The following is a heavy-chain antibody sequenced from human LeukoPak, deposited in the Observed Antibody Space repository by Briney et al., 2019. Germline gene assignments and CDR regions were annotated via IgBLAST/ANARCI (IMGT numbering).Heavy chain of an antibody. CDR2: ISTYNGNT. J-gene: IGHJ5*02. Sequence: GASVKVSCKASGYIFTAYGITWVRQAPGQGLEWMGWISTYNGNTNYAQKFQGRVTMTTDTSTTTVYMGLRSLRSDDTAVYYCARGYFYDSSGSDPWGQGTLVTVSS. D-gene: IGHD3-22*01. V-gene: IGHV1-18*01. CDR1: GYIFTAYG. CDR3: ARGYFYDSSGSDP.